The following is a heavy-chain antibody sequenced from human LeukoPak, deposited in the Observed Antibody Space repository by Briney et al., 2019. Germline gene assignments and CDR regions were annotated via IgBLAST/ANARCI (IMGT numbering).Heavy chain of an antibody. CDR3: ARDNTAMAPDY. Sequence: GGSLRLSCAASGFTFSSYSMNWVRQAPGKGLEWVSSISSSSSYIYYADSVKGRFTISRDNAKNSLYLEMNSLRAEDTAVYYCARDNTAMAPDYWGQGTLVTVSS. V-gene: IGHV3-21*01. D-gene: IGHD5-18*01. J-gene: IGHJ4*02. CDR2: ISSSSSYI. CDR1: GFTFSSYS.